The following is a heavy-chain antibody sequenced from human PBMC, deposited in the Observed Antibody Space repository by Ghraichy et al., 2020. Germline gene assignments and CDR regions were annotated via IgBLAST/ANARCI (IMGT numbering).Heavy chain of an antibody. J-gene: IGHJ4*02. CDR3: ARHGLRYFDWLLPQFDY. D-gene: IGHD3-9*01. Sequence: SETLSLTCTVSGGSISSSSYYWGWIRQPPGKGLEWIGSIYYSGSTYYNPSLKSRVTISVDTSKNQFSLKLSSVTAADTAVYYCARHGLRYFDWLLPQFDYWGQGTLVTVSS. CDR2: IYYSGST. CDR1: GGSISSSSYY. V-gene: IGHV4-39*01.